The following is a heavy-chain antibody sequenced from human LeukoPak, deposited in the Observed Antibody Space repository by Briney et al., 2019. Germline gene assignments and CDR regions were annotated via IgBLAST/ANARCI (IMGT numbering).Heavy chain of an antibody. J-gene: IGHJ4*02. CDR2: INEYGSTT. V-gene: IGHV3-74*01. Sequence: GGSLRLSCEASGSTFSIYWMHWVRQVPGKGLVWVSRINEYGSTTDYADSVKDRFFISRDNTKNTLYLQMNSLRAEDSAVYYCARDVAGSGSRWGQGTRVTVSS. CDR3: ARDVAGSGSR. D-gene: IGHD3-10*01. CDR1: GSTFSIYW.